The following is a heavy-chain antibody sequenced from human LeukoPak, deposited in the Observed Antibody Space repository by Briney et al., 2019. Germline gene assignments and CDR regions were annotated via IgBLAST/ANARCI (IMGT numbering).Heavy chain of an antibody. V-gene: IGHV1-24*01. J-gene: IGHJ4*02. CDR3: ATDSLHDYGDSTAYFDY. D-gene: IGHD4-17*01. Sequence: ASVKLSCKVSGYTFTEFSMHWVRQAPGKGLEWVGAFSGEDGETFYAQKVQGRVTITEDTSTDTAYMELSSLRAEDTAVYYCATDSLHDYGDSTAYFDYWGQRTLVTVSS. CDR2: FSGEDGET. CDR1: GYTFTEFS.